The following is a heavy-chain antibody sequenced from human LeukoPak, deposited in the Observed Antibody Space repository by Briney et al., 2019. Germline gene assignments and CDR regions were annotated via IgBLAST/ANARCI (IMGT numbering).Heavy chain of an antibody. D-gene: IGHD5-12*01. Sequence: PGGSLRLSCAASGFTFSDYYMTWIRQAPGKGLEWVSYISSSGSTIYYADSVKGRFTISRDNAKNSLHLQMNSLRAEDTAVYYCARCRATALYYYYYYMDVWGKGTTVTVSS. V-gene: IGHV3-11*04. J-gene: IGHJ6*03. CDR3: ARCRATALYYYYYYMDV. CDR1: GFTFSDYY. CDR2: ISSSGSTI.